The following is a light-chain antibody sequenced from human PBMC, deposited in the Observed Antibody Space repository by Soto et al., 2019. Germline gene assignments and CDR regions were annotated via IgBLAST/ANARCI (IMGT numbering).Light chain of an antibody. CDR2: EVS. V-gene: IGLV2-14*01. CDR3: SSYTSSSTYV. Sequence: QSVLTQPASVSGSPGQSITISCTGTSSDVGGYNYVSWHQQHPGKAPKLMIYEVSNRPSGVSNRFSGSKSGNTASLTISGLQAEDEADYYCSSYTSSSTYVFGTGPKVTVL. J-gene: IGLJ1*01. CDR1: SSDVGGYNY.